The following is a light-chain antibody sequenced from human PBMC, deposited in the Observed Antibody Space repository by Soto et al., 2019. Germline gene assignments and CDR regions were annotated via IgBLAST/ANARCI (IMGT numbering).Light chain of an antibody. CDR3: SSYISSSTPYV. J-gene: IGLJ1*01. V-gene: IGLV2-14*03. CDR1: SSDIGGYNF. CDR2: DVS. Sequence: QSALTQPASVSGSPGQSITISCTGTSSDIGGYNFVSWYQHHPGKAPRLLIFDVSDRPSGVSDRFSGSKSGNTASLTISGLQAEDEADYYGSSYISSSTPYVFGTGTKVTVL.